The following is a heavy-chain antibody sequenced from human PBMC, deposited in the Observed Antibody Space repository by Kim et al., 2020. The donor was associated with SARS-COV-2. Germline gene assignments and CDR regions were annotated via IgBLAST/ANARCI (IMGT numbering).Heavy chain of an antibody. J-gene: IGHJ4*02. CDR1: GGSISSSSYY. CDR3: ATLWFGLLYYFDY. CDR2: IYYSGST. V-gene: IGHV4-39*01. Sequence: SETLSLTCTVSGGSISSSSYYWGWIRQPPGKGLEWIGSIYYSGSTYYNPSLKNRVTISVDTSKNQFSLKLSSVTAADTAVYYCATLWFGLLYYFDYWGQGTLVTVSS. D-gene: IGHD3-10*01.